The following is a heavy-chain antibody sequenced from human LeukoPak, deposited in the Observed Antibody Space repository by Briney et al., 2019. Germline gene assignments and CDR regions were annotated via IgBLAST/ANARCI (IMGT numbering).Heavy chain of an antibody. CDR2: LYRGGNS. J-gene: IGHJ4*03. D-gene: IGHD2/OR15-2a*01. V-gene: IGHV3-53*04. CDR3: ARGGYFGEDHFDY. CDR1: GFSISSHI. Sequence: GGSLRLSCAASGFSISSHIMTWVRQAPGKGLEWVSVLYRGGNSLHADAVQGRFTISRNTSENTLYLQMNSLTFEDTALYYCARGGYFGEDHFDYWGQGILVTASS.